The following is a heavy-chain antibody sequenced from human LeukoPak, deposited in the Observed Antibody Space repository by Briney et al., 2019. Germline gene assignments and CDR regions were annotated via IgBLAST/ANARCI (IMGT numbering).Heavy chain of an antibody. CDR1: GGSISSSSYY. Sequence: PSETLSLTCTVSGGSISSSSYYWGWIRQPPGKGLEWIGSIYYSGSTYYNPSLKSRVTIPVDTSKNQFSLKLSSVTAADTAVYYCARQIGVVITPYYYYYMDVWGKGTTVTVSS. V-gene: IGHV4-39*01. CDR2: IYYSGST. J-gene: IGHJ6*03. D-gene: IGHD3-3*01. CDR3: ARQIGVVITPYYYYYMDV.